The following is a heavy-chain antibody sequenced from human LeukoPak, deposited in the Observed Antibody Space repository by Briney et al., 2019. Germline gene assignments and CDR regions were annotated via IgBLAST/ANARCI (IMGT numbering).Heavy chain of an antibody. J-gene: IGHJ5*02. CDR2: IHGDGRT. CDR1: GFAVTTNY. V-gene: IGHV3-53*01. Sequence: PEGSLRLSCAASGFAVTTNYMTWVRQAPGKGPEWVSGIHGDGRTYYADSVKGRFTISRDRSKNTLYLQMNSLRAEDTAVYYCATTGGYWTGIYDRWGQGTLVTVSS. D-gene: IGHD1-1*01. CDR3: ATTGGYWTGIYDR.